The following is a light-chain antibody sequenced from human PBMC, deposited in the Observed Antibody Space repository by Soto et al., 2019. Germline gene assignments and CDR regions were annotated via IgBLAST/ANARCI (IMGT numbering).Light chain of an antibody. CDR2: DTS. CDR1: QSVRSN. Sequence: EVVMTQSPATLSVSPGERVTLSCRASQSVRSNLAWYQQVPGQVPRLLIYDTSTRAAGIPARFSGSGSDTEFALTISSLQSEDFAIYYCQQYHTWPITFGGGTKVEIK. CDR3: QQYHTWPIT. J-gene: IGKJ4*01. V-gene: IGKV3-15*01.